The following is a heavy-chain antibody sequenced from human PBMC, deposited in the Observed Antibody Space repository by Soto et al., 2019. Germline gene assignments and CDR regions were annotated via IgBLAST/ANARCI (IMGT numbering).Heavy chain of an antibody. CDR2: IYYSGST. CDR1: GGSISSGGYY. Sequence: SETLSLTCTVSGGSISSGGYYWSWIRQHPGKGLEWIGYIYYSGSTYYNPSLKSRVTISVDTSKNQFSLKLSSVTAADTAVYYCARVSYYYYDSSGYYSRGRYFDYWCQGTRFTVSS. V-gene: IGHV4-31*03. CDR3: ARVSYYYYDSSGYYSRGRYFDY. J-gene: IGHJ4*02. D-gene: IGHD3-22*01.